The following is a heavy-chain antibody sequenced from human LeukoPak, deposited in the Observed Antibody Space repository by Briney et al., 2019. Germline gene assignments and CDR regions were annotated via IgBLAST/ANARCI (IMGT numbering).Heavy chain of an antibody. D-gene: IGHD4-23*01. CDR2: INPNSGGT. V-gene: IGHV1-2*02. J-gene: IGHJ4*02. CDR1: GFTFTDSF. CDR3: VPTTVARNYYFDY. Sequence: ASVKVSCKASGFTFTDSFMHWVRQAPGQGLEWMGWINPNSGGTNYAQKFQGRVTMTRDTSISTAYMELGRLRSDDTAVYYCVPTTVARNYYFDYWGQGTLVTVSA.